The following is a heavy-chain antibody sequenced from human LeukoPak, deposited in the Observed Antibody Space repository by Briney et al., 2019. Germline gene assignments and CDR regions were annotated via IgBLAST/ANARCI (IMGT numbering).Heavy chain of an antibody. J-gene: IGHJ4*02. CDR2: INHSGST. Sequence: SETLSLNCAVYGGSFSGYYWSWIRQPPGKGLEWIGEINHSGSTNYNPSLKSRVTISVDTSKNQFSLKLSSVTAADTAVYYCARVGDTAMNNYWGQGTLVTVSS. D-gene: IGHD5-18*01. CDR3: ARVGDTAMNNY. V-gene: IGHV4-34*01. CDR1: GGSFSGYY.